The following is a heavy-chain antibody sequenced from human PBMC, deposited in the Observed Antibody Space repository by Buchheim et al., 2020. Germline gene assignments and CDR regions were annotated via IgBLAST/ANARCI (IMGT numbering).Heavy chain of an antibody. CDR1: GGSISSSNYY. CDR3: AGRPVGPPTSSDF. J-gene: IGHJ4*02. V-gene: IGHV4-39*01. D-gene: IGHD1-26*01. Sequence: QLQLQESGPGLVKPSETLSLTCSVSGGSISSSNYYWGWIRQPPGKGLEWIGSLYYRGSTHYKPSLRSRVSMSVDTSKNQFSLKLSSVTATDTAVYFCAGRPVGPPTSSDFWGQG. CDR2: LYYRGST.